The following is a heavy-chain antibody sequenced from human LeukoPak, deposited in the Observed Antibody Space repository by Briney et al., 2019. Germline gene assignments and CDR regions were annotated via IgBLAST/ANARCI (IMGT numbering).Heavy chain of an antibody. D-gene: IGHD2-2*01. J-gene: IGHJ4*02. CDR3: ATGYCTSTTCYRSRFDY. CDR2: IKQDGSEK. Sequence: GGSLRLSCAASGFTFSTYGMHWVRQAPGKGLEWVANIKQDGSEKYYVDSVKGRFTISRDNAKNSLYLQINSLRAEDTAVFYCATGYCTSTTCYRSRFDYWGQGTLVTVSS. CDR1: GFTFSTYG. V-gene: IGHV3-7*01.